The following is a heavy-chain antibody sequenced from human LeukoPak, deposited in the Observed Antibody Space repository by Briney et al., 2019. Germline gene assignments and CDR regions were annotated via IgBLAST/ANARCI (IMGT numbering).Heavy chain of an antibody. CDR3: ATLGITYYYYYYMDV. J-gene: IGHJ6*03. D-gene: IGHD1-14*01. V-gene: IGHV1-2*02. CDR2: INPNSGGT. Sequence: ASVKVSCKASGGTFSSYAISWVRQAPGQGLEWMGGINPNSGGTNYAQKFQGRVTMTRDTSISTAYMELSRLRSDDTAVYYCATLGITYYYYYYMDVWGKGTTVTISS. CDR1: GGTFSSYA.